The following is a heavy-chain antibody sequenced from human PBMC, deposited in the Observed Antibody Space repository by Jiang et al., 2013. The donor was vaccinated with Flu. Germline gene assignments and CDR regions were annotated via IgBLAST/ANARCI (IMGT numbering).Heavy chain of an antibody. D-gene: IGHD6-19*01. Sequence: LLKPSETLSLTCTVSGGSISSSSYYWGWIRQPPGKGLEWIGSIYYSGSTYYNPSLKSRVTISVDTSKNQFSLKLSSVTAADTAVYYCARLRLRVAGTDYWGQGTLVTVSS. CDR1: GGSISSSSYY. V-gene: IGHV4-39*01. CDR2: IYYSGST. CDR3: ARLRLRVAGTDY. J-gene: IGHJ4*02.